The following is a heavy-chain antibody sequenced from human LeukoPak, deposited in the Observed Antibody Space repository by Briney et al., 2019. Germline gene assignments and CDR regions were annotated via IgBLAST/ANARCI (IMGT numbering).Heavy chain of an antibody. CDR2: ISSSSSYI. Sequence: GGSLRLSCAASGFTFSSYSMNWVRQAPGKGLEWVSSISSSSSYIYYADSVKGRFTISRDNAKNSLYLQMNSLRAEDTAVYYCARVGVRFLEWLPHFDYWGQGTLVTVSS. D-gene: IGHD3-3*01. CDR1: GFTFSSYS. CDR3: ARVGVRFLEWLPHFDY. V-gene: IGHV3-21*01. J-gene: IGHJ4*02.